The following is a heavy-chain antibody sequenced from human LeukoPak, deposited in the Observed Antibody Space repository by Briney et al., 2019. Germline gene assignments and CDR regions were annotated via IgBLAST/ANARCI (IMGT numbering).Heavy chain of an antibody. CDR1: GIIFSSYG. V-gene: IGHV3-30*02. Sequence: GGSLRLSCTVSGIIFSSYGMHWVRQAPGKGLEWVAFIRYDGSHKYYADSVKGRFTISRDNSKNTLYLQMNSLTAEDTAVYYCAQKYSSGWYDQGFDYWGQGTLATVSS. J-gene: IGHJ4*02. CDR2: IRYDGSHK. CDR3: AQKYSSGWYDQGFDY. D-gene: IGHD6-19*01.